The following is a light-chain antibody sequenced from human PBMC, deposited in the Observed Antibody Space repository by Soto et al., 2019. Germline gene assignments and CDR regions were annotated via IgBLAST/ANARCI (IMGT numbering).Light chain of an antibody. CDR2: DAF. CDR3: QQNKDWPGT. J-gene: IGKJ1*01. Sequence: EIFLTQSPATLSVSPGERATLSCRASQSVSSYLAWYQQKPGQAPRLLIYDAFTRATGIPVRFSGSGSGTEFILTISSLQSEDFGVYYCQQNKDWPGTFGQGTKVDIK. V-gene: IGKV3-15*01. CDR1: QSVSSY.